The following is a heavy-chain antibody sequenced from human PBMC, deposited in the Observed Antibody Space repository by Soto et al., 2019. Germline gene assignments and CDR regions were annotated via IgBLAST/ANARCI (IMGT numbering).Heavy chain of an antibody. V-gene: IGHV3-74*01. Sequence: EVQLVESGGGLVQPGGSLRLSCAASGLTFSSYWMHWVRQAPGKGLVWVSRINSDGSSTSYADSVKGRFSISRDNAKNTRYLQMNGLRAEDTAVYYCARDSSVGPSNWFDPWGQGTLVTVSS. CDR1: GLTFSSYW. J-gene: IGHJ5*02. CDR2: INSDGSST. D-gene: IGHD2-15*01. CDR3: ARDSSVGPSNWFDP.